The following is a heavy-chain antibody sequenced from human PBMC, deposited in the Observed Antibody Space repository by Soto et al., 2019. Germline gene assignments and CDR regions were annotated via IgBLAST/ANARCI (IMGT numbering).Heavy chain of an antibody. CDR1: GGSISNTNSY. J-gene: IGHJ6*02. Sequence: QLQLQQSGPGLVKPSETLSLTCSVSGGSISNTNSYWGWIRQPPGKGLEWIGTIYYSDTTFYNPPLKSRVTTFVDTSNTQFSLKLGSATATDTAVYYCARHLAGSRCYVYNGMDVWGQGTTVTVSS. CDR2: IYYSDTT. CDR3: ARHLAGSRCYVYNGMDV. D-gene: IGHD3-10*01. V-gene: IGHV4-39*01.